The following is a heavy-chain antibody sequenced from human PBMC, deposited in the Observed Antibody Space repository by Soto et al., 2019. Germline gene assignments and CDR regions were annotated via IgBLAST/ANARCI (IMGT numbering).Heavy chain of an antibody. V-gene: IGHV4-59*08. J-gene: IGHJ5*02. CDR1: GGSISSYY. CDR2: IYYSGST. CDR3: ARHPSDSWFDP. Sequence: PSETLSLTCTVSGGSISSYYWSWIRQPPGKGLEWIGYIYYSGSTNYNPSLKSRVTISVDTSKNQFSLKLSSVTAADTAVYYCARHPSDSWFDPWGQGTLVTVSS. D-gene: IGHD2-21*02.